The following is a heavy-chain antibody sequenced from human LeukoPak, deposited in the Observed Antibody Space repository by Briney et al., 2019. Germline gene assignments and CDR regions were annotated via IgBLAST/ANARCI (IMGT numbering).Heavy chain of an antibody. CDR3: GRHSYGDTY. Sequence: ASVRVSCKTSGYSFTDYHVHWVRQAPGQGLEWMGRIIPYSGDTNYAQKFQGRVTMTRDTSIKTAYMELSRLRADDTAVYYCGRHSYGDTYWGQGTLVTVSS. J-gene: IGHJ4*02. D-gene: IGHD1-26*01. CDR2: IIPYSGDT. V-gene: IGHV1-2*06. CDR1: GYSFTDYH.